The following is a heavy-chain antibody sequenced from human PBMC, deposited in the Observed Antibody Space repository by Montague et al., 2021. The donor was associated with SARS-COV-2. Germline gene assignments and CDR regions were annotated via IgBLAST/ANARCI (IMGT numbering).Heavy chain of an antibody. J-gene: IGHJ4*02. CDR1: SGSIISSGCC. Sequence: SETLSLTCTVSSGSIISSGCCWICHPQPPGKELDWISNIYYSGTTYYYPTLQSRIPISIDTYKNHLSLSMMSVTAADTAVYFCARGMIRGVTTPFDYWGQGSQVTVSS. CDR2: IYYSGTT. CDR3: ARGMIRGVTTPFDY. V-gene: IGHV4-39*02. D-gene: IGHD3-10*01.